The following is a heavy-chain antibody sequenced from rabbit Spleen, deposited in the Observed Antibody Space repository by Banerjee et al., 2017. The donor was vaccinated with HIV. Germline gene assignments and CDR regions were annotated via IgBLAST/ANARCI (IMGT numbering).Heavy chain of an antibody. V-gene: IGHV1S45*01. CDR2: IYPTNGVS. Sequence: QEQLVESGGGLVQPEGSLTLTCTVSGFDFSINYVMRWVRQAPGKGLEWIASIYPTNGVSYYANWAKGRFTISKTSSTTVALQMTSLTVADTATYFCARGDVDGIYSGKGYDLWGPGTLVTVS. CDR3: ARGDVDGIYSGKGYDL. J-gene: IGHJ6*01. D-gene: IGHD5-1*01. CDR1: GFDFSINYV.